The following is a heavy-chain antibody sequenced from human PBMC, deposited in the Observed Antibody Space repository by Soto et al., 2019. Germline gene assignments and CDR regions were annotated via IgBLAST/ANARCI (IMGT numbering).Heavy chain of an antibody. V-gene: IGHV5-10-1*01. Sequence: PGESLKISCKGSGCSFTSYWISWVRQMPGKGLEWMGRIDPSDSYTNYSPSFQGHVTISADKSISTAYLQWSSLKASDTAMYYCARRSSGWYGEYYNGMDVWGQGTTVTVSS. D-gene: IGHD6-19*01. CDR3: ARRSSGWYGEYYNGMDV. CDR2: IDPSDSYT. CDR1: GCSFTSYW. J-gene: IGHJ6*02.